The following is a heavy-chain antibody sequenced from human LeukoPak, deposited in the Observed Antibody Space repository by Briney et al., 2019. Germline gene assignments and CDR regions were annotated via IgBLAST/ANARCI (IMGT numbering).Heavy chain of an antibody. CDR1: GFTFTDYY. J-gene: IGHJ4*02. V-gene: IGHV1-2*02. CDR3: ARGIAGGRLDY. CDR2: INPNSGSS. Sequence: ASVKVSCKASGFTFTDYYAHWVRQAPGQGLEWMGWINPNSGSSSFAQRFQDRVTVTRDTSITTAYLELSRLQSDDTAVYYFARGIAGGRLDYWGRGTLVTVSS. D-gene: IGHD6-13*01.